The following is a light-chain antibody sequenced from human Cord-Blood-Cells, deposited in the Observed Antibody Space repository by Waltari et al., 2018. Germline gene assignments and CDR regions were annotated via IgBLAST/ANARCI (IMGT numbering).Light chain of an antibody. CDR1: QSVSSSN. CDR2: GAS. V-gene: IGKV3-20*01. Sequence: ESVLTQSPGTLSLSPGERATLCCRASQSVSSSNLAWYQQKPGQAPRLLIYGASSRATGIPDRFSGSGSGTDFTLTISRLEPEDFAVYYCQQYGSSPLTFGGGTKVEIK. J-gene: IGKJ4*01. CDR3: QQYGSSPLT.